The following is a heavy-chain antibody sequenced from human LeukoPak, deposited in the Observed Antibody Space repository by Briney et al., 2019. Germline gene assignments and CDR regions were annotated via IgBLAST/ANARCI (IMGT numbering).Heavy chain of an antibody. CDR1: GFTFSSYA. J-gene: IGHJ4*02. V-gene: IGHV3-30*04. CDR2: ISYVGSNK. Sequence: PGRSLRLSCAASGFTFSSYAMHWVRQAPGKGLEWVAVISYVGSNKYYADSVKGRFTISRDNSKNTLYLQMNSLRAEDTAVYYCARDGLYYYGSGIGLHFDYWGQGTLVTVSS. D-gene: IGHD3-10*01. CDR3: ARDGLYYYGSGIGLHFDY.